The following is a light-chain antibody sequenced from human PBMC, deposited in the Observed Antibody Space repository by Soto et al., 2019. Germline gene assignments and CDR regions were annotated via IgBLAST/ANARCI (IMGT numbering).Light chain of an antibody. J-gene: IGKJ4*01. CDR2: DAS. V-gene: IGKV3-11*01. CDR1: QSVSTY. Sequence: EIVLTQSPATLSLSPGERATLSCRASQSVSTYLAWYQQKPGQAPRLLIYDASNRATGIPARFSGSGSGTDFTLTISSREPEDFAVYYCQQRSKWLTFGGGTKVEIK. CDR3: QQRSKWLT.